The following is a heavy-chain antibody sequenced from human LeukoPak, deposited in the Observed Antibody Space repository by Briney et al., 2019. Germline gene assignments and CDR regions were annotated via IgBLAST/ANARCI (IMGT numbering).Heavy chain of an antibody. CDR3: ATETNGRHYDY. Sequence: PGGSLRLSCAASGFTFSSYSMNWVRQAPGKGLEWVASIGPTGSDRYHADSIKGRSTISRDNANNFLYLQMNSLRAEDMAVYYCATETNGRHYDYWGQGTLLTVSS. CDR2: IGPTGSDR. V-gene: IGHV3-21*06. CDR1: GFTFSSYS. J-gene: IGHJ4*02. D-gene: IGHD1-14*01.